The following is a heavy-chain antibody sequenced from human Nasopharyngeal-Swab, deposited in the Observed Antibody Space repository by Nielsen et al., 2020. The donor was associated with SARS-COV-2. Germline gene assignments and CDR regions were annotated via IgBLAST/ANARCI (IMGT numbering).Heavy chain of an antibody. J-gene: IGHJ6*02. V-gene: IGHV4-59*01. CDR1: GGSISSYY. Sequence: SEPLSLTCTVSGGSISSYYWSWIRQPPGKGLEWIGYIYYSGSTNYNPSLKSRVTISVDTSKNQFSLKLSSVTAADTAVYYCARDLTVTTPYGMDVWGQGTTVTVSS. CDR2: IYYSGST. D-gene: IGHD4-17*01. CDR3: ARDLTVTTPYGMDV.